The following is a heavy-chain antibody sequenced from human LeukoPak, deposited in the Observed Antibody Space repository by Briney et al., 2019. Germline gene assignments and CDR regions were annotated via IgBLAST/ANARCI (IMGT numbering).Heavy chain of an antibody. J-gene: IGHJ3*02. Sequence: SETLSLSCAVSDDSFSSHYWTWIRQPPGKGLEWIGYISYIGGTNYNPSLKSRVTISIDTSRNQFSLRLSSVTAADTAVYYCARDLVTVTKGFDIWGQGTMVSVSS. CDR3: ARDLVTVTKGFDI. V-gene: IGHV4-59*11. D-gene: IGHD4-17*01. CDR1: DDSFSSHY. CDR2: ISYIGGT.